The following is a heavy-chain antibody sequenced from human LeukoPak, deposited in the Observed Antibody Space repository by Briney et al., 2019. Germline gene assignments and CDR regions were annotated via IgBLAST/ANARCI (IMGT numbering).Heavy chain of an antibody. V-gene: IGHV3-9*01. CDR2: ISWNSGSI. Sequence: PGGSLRLSCAASGFTFDDYAMHWVRQAPGKGLEWVSGISWNSGSIGYADSVKGRFTISRDNAKNSLYLQMNSLRAEDTALYYCAKGEQWLVEGGYYFDYWGQGTLVTVSS. CDR1: GFTFDDYA. J-gene: IGHJ4*02. CDR3: AKGEQWLVEGGYYFDY. D-gene: IGHD6-19*01.